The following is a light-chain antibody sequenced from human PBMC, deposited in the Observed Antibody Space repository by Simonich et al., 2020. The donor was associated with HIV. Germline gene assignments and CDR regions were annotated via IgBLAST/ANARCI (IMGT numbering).Light chain of an antibody. CDR1: SGSIASNY. CDR2: EDN. Sequence: NFMLTQPHSVSESPGKTVTISFTRSSGSIASNYVQWYQQRPGSAPTTVIYEDNQRPSGVPDRFSGSIDSSSSSASLTISGLKTEDESDYYCQSYDSSNQVFGGGTKLTVL. V-gene: IGLV6-57*03. J-gene: IGLJ3*02. CDR3: QSYDSSNQV.